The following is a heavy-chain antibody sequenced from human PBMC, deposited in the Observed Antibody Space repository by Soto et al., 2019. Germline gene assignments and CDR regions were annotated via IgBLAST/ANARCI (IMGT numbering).Heavy chain of an antibody. CDR2: MSPNSGST. CDR3: YDHDY. CDR1: GYTFTTYD. J-gene: IGHJ4*02. V-gene: IGHV1-8*01. Sequence: QVQLVQSGAEVKKPGASVKVSCKASGYTFTTYDINWVRQATGQGLEWMGWMSPNSGSTGYAQKFQGRITLTRNTSISTACMELSSLRSEDTALYYCYDHDYWGQGTLVTVSS. D-gene: IGHD5-12*01.